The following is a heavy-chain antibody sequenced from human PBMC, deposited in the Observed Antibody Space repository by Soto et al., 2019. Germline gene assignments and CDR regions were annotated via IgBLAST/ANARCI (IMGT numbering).Heavy chain of an antibody. D-gene: IGHD3-16*01. V-gene: IGHV3-30*18. CDR3: EKELYDYVWGRTPIRGAFDI. CDR2: ISYDGSNK. CDR1: GFTFSSYG. J-gene: IGHJ3*02. Sequence: QVQLVESGGGVVQPGRSPRLSCAASGFTFSSYGMHWVRQAPGKGLEWVAVISYDGSNKYYADSVKGRFTISRDNYKNPLYMKMKNQRTEDTPVYYCEKELYDYVWGRTPIRGAFDIWGQGTMVTVSS.